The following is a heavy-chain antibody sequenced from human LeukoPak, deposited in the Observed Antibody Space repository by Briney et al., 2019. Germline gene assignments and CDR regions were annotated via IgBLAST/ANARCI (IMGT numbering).Heavy chain of an antibody. CDR2: ISSSGSTI. J-gene: IGHJ4*02. D-gene: IGHD3-9*01. Sequence: GGSLRLSCAASGFTFSSYEMNWVRQAPGKGLEWVSYISSSGSTIYYADSVKGRFTISRDNAKNSLYLQMNSLRAEDTAVYYCARYFHYFDYWGQGTLVTVSS. V-gene: IGHV3-48*03. CDR1: GFTFSSYE. CDR3: ARYFHYFDY.